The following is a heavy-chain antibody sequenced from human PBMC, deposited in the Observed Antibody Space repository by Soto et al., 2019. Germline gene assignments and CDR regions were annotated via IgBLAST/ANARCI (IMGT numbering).Heavy chain of an antibody. J-gene: IGHJ6*02. D-gene: IGHD6-19*01. CDR2: IMPIFGRA. V-gene: IGHV1-69*12. CDR1: GGTFSNYA. Sequence: QVQLVQSGAEVKKPGSSVKVSCKASGGTFSNYAFSWVRQAPGQGLEWLGGIMPIFGRADYAQKFRGRVTSTAGESTITAHMVLSGRSSEDTAVYYCASWLKEAGIGGNYYSGMDVWGQGTTVTVSS. CDR3: ASWLKEAGIGGNYYSGMDV.